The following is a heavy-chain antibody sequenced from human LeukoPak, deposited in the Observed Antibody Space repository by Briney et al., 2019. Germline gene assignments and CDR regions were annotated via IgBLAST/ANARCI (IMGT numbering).Heavy chain of an antibody. CDR2: IKHSGST. Sequence: SETLSLTCAVYGGSFSRYYWSWIRQPPGKGLEWIGEIKHSGSTIYNPSLKSRVTISVDTSKNQFSLKLSPVTAADTAVYYCARTTYYYDSSGTKAGAFDIWGQGTMVTVSS. CDR3: ARTTYYYDSSGTKAGAFDI. D-gene: IGHD3-22*01. CDR1: GGSFSRYY. V-gene: IGHV4-34*01. J-gene: IGHJ3*02.